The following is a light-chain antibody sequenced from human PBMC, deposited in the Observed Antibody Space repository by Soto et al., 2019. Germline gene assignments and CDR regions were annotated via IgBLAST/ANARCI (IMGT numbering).Light chain of an antibody. CDR1: QSVSSSY. J-gene: IGKJ1*01. V-gene: IGKV3-20*01. CDR2: GAS. CDR3: QQYGSSPWT. Sequence: EIVLTQSPGTLSLSPGERATLSCRASQSVSSSYLAWYQQKPGQAPRPLIYGASSRAIGIPDRFSCSGSGTDFTLTISRLEPEDFAVYYGQQYGSSPWTFGQGTKVEIK.